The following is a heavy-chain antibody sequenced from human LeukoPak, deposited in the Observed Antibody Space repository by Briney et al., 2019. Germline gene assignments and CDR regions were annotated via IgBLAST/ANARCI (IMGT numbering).Heavy chain of an antibody. J-gene: IGHJ5*02. CDR2: IYTSGTT. CDR3: ARAPTGTGGWNWFDP. V-gene: IGHV4-4*07. CDR1: GCSISSYY. D-gene: IGHD1-1*01. Sequence: PSETLSLTCTVSGCSISSYYWSWIRQPAGKGLELIGRIYTSGTTNYNPSLKRRVTMSVDTSKNQFSLKLSSVTAADTAVYYCARAPTGTGGWNWFDPWGQGTLVTGSS.